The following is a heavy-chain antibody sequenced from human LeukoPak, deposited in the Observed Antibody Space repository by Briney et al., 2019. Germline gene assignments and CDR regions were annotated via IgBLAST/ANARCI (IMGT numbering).Heavy chain of an antibody. V-gene: IGHV5-51*01. Sequence: GESLKISCKGSGYSFTSYWIGWVRQMPGKGLEWMGIIYPSDSDTRYSPSFQGQVTISADKSISTAYLQWSSLKASDTAMYYCARMVRGVVSAQLYFDYWGQGTLVTVSS. CDR3: ARMVRGVVSAQLYFDY. CDR1: GYSFTSYW. D-gene: IGHD3-10*01. J-gene: IGHJ4*02. CDR2: IYPSDSDT.